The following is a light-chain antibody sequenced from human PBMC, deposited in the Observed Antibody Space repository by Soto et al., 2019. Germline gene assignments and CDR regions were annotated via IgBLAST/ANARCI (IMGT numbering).Light chain of an antibody. CDR3: QRYGSSPLYA. CDR2: GTS. Sequence: EIVLTQSPGTLSLSPGERATFSCRTSQTINTEFLAWYQQRPGLAPRLLIHGTSNRATGIPDRCSGSGSGTDFTLPISGLEPEDFAVFYCQRYGSSPLYAFGQGTKLEI. V-gene: IGKV3-20*01. J-gene: IGKJ2*01. CDR1: QTINTEF.